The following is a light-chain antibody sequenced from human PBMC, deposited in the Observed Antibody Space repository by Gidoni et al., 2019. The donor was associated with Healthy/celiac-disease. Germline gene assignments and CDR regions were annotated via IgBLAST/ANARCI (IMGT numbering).Light chain of an antibody. V-gene: IGKV3-11*01. CDR1: NSVSIY. Sequence: EIVLKQSPASLSLSPGERATLSCRDSNSVSIYLAWYQQKTGQALRLLIYAAFNRATGIPASFSGCGSGIDFTLTIRRLEDADFAVYYRQYRSNSLTFGQGTKVEIK. CDR2: AAF. J-gene: IGKJ1*01. CDR3: QYRSNSLT.